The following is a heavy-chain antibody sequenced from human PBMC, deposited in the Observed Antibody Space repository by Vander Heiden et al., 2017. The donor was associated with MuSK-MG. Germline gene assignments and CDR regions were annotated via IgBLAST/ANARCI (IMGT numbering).Heavy chain of an antibody. CDR2: IIPIFGTA. V-gene: IGHV1-69*06. Sequence: QVQLVQSGAEVKKPGSSVKVSCKASGSTFSSYAISWVRQAPGQGLEWMGGIIPIFGTANYAKKFQGRVTITADKSTSTAYRELSSLRAEETAVYYCARVTTVTTGRGQLDYFQHWGQGTMVTIFS. D-gene: IGHD4-17*01. CDR1: GSTFSSYA. CDR3: ARVTTVTTGRGQLDYFQH. J-gene: IGHJ1*01.